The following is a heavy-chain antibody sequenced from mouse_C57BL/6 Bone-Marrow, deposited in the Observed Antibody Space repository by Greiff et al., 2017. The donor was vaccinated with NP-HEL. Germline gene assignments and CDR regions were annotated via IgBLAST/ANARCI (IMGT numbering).Heavy chain of an antibody. D-gene: IGHD4-1*01. CDR1: GFSLTSYG. J-gene: IGHJ3*01. CDR2: RWSGGST. V-gene: IGHV2-2*01. CDR3: ARNWDEGFAY. Sequence: QVHVKQSGPGLVQPSQSLSITCTVSGFSLTSYGVHWVRQSPGKGLEWLGVRWSGGSTDYNAAFISRLSISKDNSKSQVFFKMNSLQADDTAIYYCARNWDEGFAYWGQGTLVTVSA.